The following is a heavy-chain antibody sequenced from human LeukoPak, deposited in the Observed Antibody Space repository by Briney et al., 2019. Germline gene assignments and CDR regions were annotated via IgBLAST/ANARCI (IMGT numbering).Heavy chain of an antibody. J-gene: IGHJ5*02. V-gene: IGHV1-2*02. CDR3: AGSDYDSSGYGGP. CDR1: GYTFTGYY. CDR2: INPNSGGT. Sequence: GASVKDSCKTSGYTFTGYYMHCVRQAPGQKLEWMGWINPNSGGTNYAQKFQGRVTMTRDESISTAYMELSRLRSDDTAVYYCAGSDYDSSGYGGPWGQGTLVTVSS. D-gene: IGHD3-22*01.